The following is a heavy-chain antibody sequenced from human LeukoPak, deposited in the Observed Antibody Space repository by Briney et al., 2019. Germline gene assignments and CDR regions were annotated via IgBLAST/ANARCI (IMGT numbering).Heavy chain of an antibody. CDR1: GFTFSTYW. V-gene: IGHV3-74*01. CDR3: ARVETTSGY. Sequence: GGSLRLSCAASGFTFSTYWMHWLRQAPGKAPVWVSRINTDGRSAVYADSVKGRFTISRDNAKNTLYLQMNSLRVEDTAVYYCARVETTSGYWGQGTLVTVSA. J-gene: IGHJ4*02. CDR2: INTDGRSA. D-gene: IGHD4-17*01.